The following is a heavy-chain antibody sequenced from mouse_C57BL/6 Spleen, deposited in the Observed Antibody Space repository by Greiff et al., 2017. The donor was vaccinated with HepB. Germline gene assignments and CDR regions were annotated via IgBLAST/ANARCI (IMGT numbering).Heavy chain of an antibody. Sequence: QVQLQQSGAELVKPGASVKLSCKASGYTFTSYWMQWVKQRPGQGLEWIGEIDPSDSYTNYNQKFKGKATLTVDTSSSTAYMQLSSLTSEDSAVYYCARSDYYGSSYVEDYWGQGTTRTVSS. CDR2: IDPSDSYT. J-gene: IGHJ2*01. CDR1: GYTFTSYW. D-gene: IGHD1-1*01. CDR3: ARSDYYGSSYVEDY. V-gene: IGHV1-50*01.